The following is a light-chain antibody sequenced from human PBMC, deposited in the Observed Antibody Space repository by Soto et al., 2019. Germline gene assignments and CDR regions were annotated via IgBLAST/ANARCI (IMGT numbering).Light chain of an antibody. V-gene: IGKV3-15*01. J-gene: IGKJ2*01. CDR3: QQDNNWPPYT. CDR2: GAS. Sequence: EKVMTQSPATLSVSPGERATLSCRASQSVSSNLAWYQQKPGQAPRLLIYGASTRATGIPARFSGSGSGTEFTLTISSLQSEDFAVYYCQQDNNWPPYTFGQGTKLEIK. CDR1: QSVSSN.